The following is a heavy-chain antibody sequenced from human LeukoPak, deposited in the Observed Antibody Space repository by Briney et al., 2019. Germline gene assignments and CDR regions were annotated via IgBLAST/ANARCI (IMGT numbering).Heavy chain of an antibody. D-gene: IGHD3-22*01. V-gene: IGHV1-18*01. CDR1: GYTFTSYG. CDR2: ISAYNGNT. J-gene: IGHJ6*03. Sequence: ASVKVSCKASGYTFTSYGISWVRQAPGQGLEWMGWISAYNGNTNYAQKLQGRVTMTTDTSTSTAYMELRSLRSDDTAVYYCASTRIVERNYYMDVWGKGTTVTVSS. CDR3: ASTRIVERNYYMDV.